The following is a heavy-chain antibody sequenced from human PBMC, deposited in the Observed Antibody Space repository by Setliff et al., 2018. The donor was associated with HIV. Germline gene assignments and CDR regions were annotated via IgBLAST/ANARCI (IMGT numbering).Heavy chain of an antibody. CDR2: IHHSGSV. CDR1: GYSISSGYY. Sequence: SETLSLTCPVSGYSISSGYYWGWIRQPPGKGLEWIGNIHHSGSVYYNLSLKRRVTISVDTSKNQFSLKLTSATAADTAVYYCARDGLGGGIAAAGEYNWFDPWGQGTLVTVSS. D-gene: IGHD6-13*01. J-gene: IGHJ5*02. V-gene: IGHV4-38-2*02. CDR3: ARDGLGGGIAAAGEYNWFDP.